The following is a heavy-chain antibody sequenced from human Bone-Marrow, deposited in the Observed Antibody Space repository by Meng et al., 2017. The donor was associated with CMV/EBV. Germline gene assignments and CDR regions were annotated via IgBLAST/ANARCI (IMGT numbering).Heavy chain of an antibody. V-gene: IGHV1-8*01. J-gene: IGHJ4*02. D-gene: IGHD6-19*01. CDR1: GYTFTSED. CDR3: ATGVADFEY. CDR2: MNPSNGNT. Sequence: VQSGLWGRWLGYRMNVSCRAPGYTFTSEDINSVRQAAGEGLAGMGWMNPSNGNTDYAQKFQGRFTITRNISKSTAYMDLSSLRSEDTAVYYCATGVADFEYWGQGTLVTVSS.